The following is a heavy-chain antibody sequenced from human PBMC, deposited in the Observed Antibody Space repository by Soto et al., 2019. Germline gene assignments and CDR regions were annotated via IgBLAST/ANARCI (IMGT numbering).Heavy chain of an antibody. D-gene: IGHD4-17*01. CDR1: GFTFSHYA. J-gene: IGHJ6*01. V-gene: IGHV3-30-3*01. CDR3: SSDDYGDSILIYYYSYGMDV. CDR2: ISYDGNNK. Sequence: QVQLVESGGGVVQPGRSLRLSCAASGFTFSHYAMHWVRQAPGKGLEWVAIISYDGNNKYLADSVKGRFTISRDNSKNTLYLQINSLRVEDTAVYYCSSDDYGDSILIYYYSYGMDVWGQGTMVTVSS.